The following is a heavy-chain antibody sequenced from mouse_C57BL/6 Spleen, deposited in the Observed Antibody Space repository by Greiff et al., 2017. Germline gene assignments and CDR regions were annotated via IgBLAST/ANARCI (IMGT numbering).Heavy chain of an antibody. D-gene: IGHD2-4*01. CDR2: INPSSGYT. Sequence: VQLQQSGAELAKPGASVKLSCKASGYTFTSYWMHWVKQRPGQGLEWIGYINPSSGYTKYNQKFKDKATLTADQSSRTAYMQMSSLNYEDAADYCSARELRLYYAMDYWGQGTSVTVSS. CDR1: GYTFTSYW. V-gene: IGHV1-7*01. J-gene: IGHJ4*01. CDR3: ARELRLYYAMDY.